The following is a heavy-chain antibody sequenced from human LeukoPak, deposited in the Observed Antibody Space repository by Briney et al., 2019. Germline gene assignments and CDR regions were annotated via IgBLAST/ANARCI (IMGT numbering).Heavy chain of an antibody. D-gene: IGHD6-19*01. CDR2: IGSDGKT. J-gene: IGHJ4*02. Sequence: GGSLRLSCAASGFSISSYPMTWVRQAPGKGLEWVSAIGSDGKTYYANSVKGRFTNSRDNSKNTLYLQMNSLRAEDTAVYHCARQADRSGWWNDYWGQGALVAVSS. V-gene: IGHV3-23*01. CDR1: GFSISSYP. CDR3: ARQADRSGWWNDY.